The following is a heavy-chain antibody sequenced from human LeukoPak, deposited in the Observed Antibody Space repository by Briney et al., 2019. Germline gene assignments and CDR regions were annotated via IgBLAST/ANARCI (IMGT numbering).Heavy chain of an antibody. CDR3: ARVPSGPNWFDP. CDR1: GYTFTSYA. D-gene: IGHD6-19*01. J-gene: IGHJ5*02. Sequence: ASVKVSCKASGYTFTSYAMHWVRQAPGQRLEWMGWINAGNGNTKYSQKFQGRVTITRDTSASTAYMELSSLRSEDTAVYYCARVPSGPNWFDPWGQGTLVTVSS. CDR2: INAGNGNT. V-gene: IGHV1-3*01.